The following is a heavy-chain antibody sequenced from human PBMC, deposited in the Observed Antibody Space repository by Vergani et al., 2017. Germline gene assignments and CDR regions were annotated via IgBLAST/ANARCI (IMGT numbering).Heavy chain of an antibody. CDR3: ARDRWVETCCMSNWLDS. CDR2: IKSDGSST. D-gene: IGHD2-8*01. V-gene: IGHV3-74*03. CDR1: GFSFNSYR. J-gene: IGHJ5*01. Sequence: DVHLAESGGGFFQPGGSLRLSCSASGFSFNSYRMHWVRQAPGKGLLWVSRIKSDGSSTAYADSVKGRFTISRDNAQNTLYLQMNSLRVEDTGVYYCARDRWVETCCMSNWLDSWGQGTLVTVSS.